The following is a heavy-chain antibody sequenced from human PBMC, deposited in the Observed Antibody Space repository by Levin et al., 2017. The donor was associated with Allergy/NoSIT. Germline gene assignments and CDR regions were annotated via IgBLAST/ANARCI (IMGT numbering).Heavy chain of an antibody. Sequence: HPGGSLRLSCAASGFTFSSYAMSWVRQAPGKGLEWVSAISGSGGSTYYADSVKGRFTISRDNSKNTLYLQMNSLRAEDTAVYYCEASPLSTVKMYYFDYWGQGTLVTVSS. CDR2: ISGSGGST. V-gene: IGHV3-23*01. CDR3: EASPLSTVKMYYFDY. D-gene: IGHD4-17*01. CDR1: GFTFSSYA. J-gene: IGHJ4*02.